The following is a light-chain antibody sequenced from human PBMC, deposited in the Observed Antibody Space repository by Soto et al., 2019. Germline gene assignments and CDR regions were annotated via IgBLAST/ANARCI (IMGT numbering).Light chain of an antibody. CDR3: LMYMGNVVVV. CDR1: SGSVSPSHY. J-gene: IGLJ2*01. V-gene: IGLV8-61*01. CDR2: TTN. Sequence: QTVVTQEPSFSVSPGGTVTLTCGLTSGSVSPSHYPSGYQQTPGQAPRTILYTTNTRSSGVPDRLSGTLPGNKAALTITGAQAEHETDYYCLMYMGNVVVVFGGGTKVTVL.